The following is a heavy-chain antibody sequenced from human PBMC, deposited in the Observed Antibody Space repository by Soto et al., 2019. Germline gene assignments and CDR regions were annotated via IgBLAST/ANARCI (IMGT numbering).Heavy chain of an antibody. V-gene: IGHV4-4*02. CDR2: IYESGYT. CDR1: GGSITSDYW. CDR3: ARNLDH. J-gene: IGHJ4*02. Sequence: QVHLQESGPGLVKPSETLSLTCTVSGGSITSDYWWSWVRQSPGRGLEWIGEIYESGYTNQNPSLKSRLTISINMSKNQVSLTLNSVTASDTAVYYCARNLDHWGQGTLVTVSS.